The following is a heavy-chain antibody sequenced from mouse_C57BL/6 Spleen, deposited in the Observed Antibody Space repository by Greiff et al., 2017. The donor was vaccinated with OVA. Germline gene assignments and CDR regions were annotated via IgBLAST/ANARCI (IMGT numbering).Heavy chain of an antibody. V-gene: IGHV5-17*01. Sequence: EVKLVESGGGLVKPGGSLKLSCAASGFTFSDYGMHWVRQAPEKGLEWVAYISSGSSTIYYADTVKGRFTISRDNAKNTLFLQMTSLRSEDTAMYYCARDYYYGSSYEYFDVWGTGTTVTVSS. D-gene: IGHD1-1*01. CDR2: ISSGSSTI. J-gene: IGHJ1*03. CDR1: GFTFSDYG. CDR3: ARDYYYGSSYEYFDV.